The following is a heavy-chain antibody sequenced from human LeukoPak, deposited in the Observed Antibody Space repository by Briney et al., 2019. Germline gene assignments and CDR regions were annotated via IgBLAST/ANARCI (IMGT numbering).Heavy chain of an antibody. J-gene: IGHJ3*02. Sequence: SETLSLTCAVYGGSFSGYYWSWIRQPPGKGLEWIGETNHSGSTNYNPSLKSRVTISVDTSKNQFSLKLSSVTAADTAVYYCASSPRAFDIWGQGTMVTVSS. CDR2: TNHSGST. CDR3: ASSPRAFDI. CDR1: GGSFSGYY. V-gene: IGHV4-34*01.